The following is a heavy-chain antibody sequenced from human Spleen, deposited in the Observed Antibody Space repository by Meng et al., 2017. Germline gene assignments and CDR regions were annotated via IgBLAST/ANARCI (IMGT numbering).Heavy chain of an antibody. CDR1: GYNFPDYW. CDR2: IDPKSGDT. J-gene: IGHJ4*02. CDR3: ARDSYYYGSGSFLY. Sequence: ASVKVSCKPSGYNFPDYWLHWVRRAPGQGLEWMGRIDPKSGDTHYAQRFQGRVTMTGDTSISTAYMELSGLRSDDTAVYYCARDSYYYGSGSFLYWGQGTLVTVSS. D-gene: IGHD3-10*01. V-gene: IGHV1-2*06.